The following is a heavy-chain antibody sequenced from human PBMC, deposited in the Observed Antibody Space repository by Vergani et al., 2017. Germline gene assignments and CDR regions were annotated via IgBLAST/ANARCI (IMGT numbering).Heavy chain of an antibody. D-gene: IGHD2-21*02. CDR3: ARDREENCGGDCYSNWFDP. Sequence: QVQLQQSGPGLVKPSQTLSLTCAISGDSVSSNSAAWNWIRQSPSRGLEWLGRTYYRSKWYNDYAVSVKSRITINPDTSKNQFSLQLNSVTPEDTAVYYCARDREENCGGDCYSNWFDPWGQGTLVTVSS. CDR1: GDSVSSNSAA. J-gene: IGHJ5*02. CDR2: TYYRSKWYN. V-gene: IGHV6-1*01.